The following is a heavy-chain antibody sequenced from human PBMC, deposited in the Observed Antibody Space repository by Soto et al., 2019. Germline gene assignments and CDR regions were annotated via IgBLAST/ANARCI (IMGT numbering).Heavy chain of an antibody. V-gene: IGHV3-23*01. CDR2: ISGSGGAT. J-gene: IGHJ4*02. CDR1: GLTFSRYA. CDR3: AKDPNGDYVGAFDY. D-gene: IGHD4-17*01. Sequence: EVLPLESGGDLVQPGGSLRLACAASGLTFSRYALTWVRQAPGRGLEWVSSISGSGGATYYADSVKGRFAIYRDNSENTLYLQMNNLRAEDTALYYCAKDPNGDYVGAFDYWGQGTLVTVSS.